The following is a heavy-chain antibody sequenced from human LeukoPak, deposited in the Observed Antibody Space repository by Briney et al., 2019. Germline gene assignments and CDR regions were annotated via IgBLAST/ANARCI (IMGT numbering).Heavy chain of an antibody. CDR2: INHSGST. D-gene: IGHD4-17*01. CDR3: ARGTMTTVTYYLDY. J-gene: IGHJ4*02. Sequence: SETLPLTCAVYGGSFSGYYWSWIRQPPGKGLEWIGEINHSGSTNYNPSLKSRVTISVDTSKNQFSLKLSSVTAADTAVYYCARGTMTTVTYYLDYWGQGTLVTVSS. V-gene: IGHV4-34*01. CDR1: GGSFSGYY.